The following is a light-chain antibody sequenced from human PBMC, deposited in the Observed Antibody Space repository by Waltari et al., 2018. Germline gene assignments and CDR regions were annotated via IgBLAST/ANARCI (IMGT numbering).Light chain of an antibody. J-gene: IGKJ2*01. CDR3: QKYNTY. CDR1: QSISAW. CDR2: KAS. Sequence: DIQMTQSPSTLSASVGDRVTITCRASQSISAWLDWYQQKPGKAPKLLIYKASTLQSGVPSRFSGSGSGTEFTLTISSLQPDDFATYYCQKYNTYFGQGTKLEIK. V-gene: IGKV1-5*03.